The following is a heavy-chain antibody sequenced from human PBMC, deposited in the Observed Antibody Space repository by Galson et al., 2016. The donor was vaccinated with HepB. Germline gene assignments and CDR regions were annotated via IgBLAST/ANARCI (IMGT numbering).Heavy chain of an antibody. D-gene: IGHD3-10*01. Sequence: RLSCAASGFTFSTYGMHWVRQAPGKGLEWVAVIWYDGSDEYYADSVKGRFTVSRDNSKNTLYLQMNNLRAEDTAVYYGARPRERVTFYMDVWGKGPRSPSP. J-gene: IGHJ6*03. CDR3: ARPRERVTFYMDV. CDR1: GFTFSTYG. V-gene: IGHV3-33*01. CDR2: IWYDGSDE.